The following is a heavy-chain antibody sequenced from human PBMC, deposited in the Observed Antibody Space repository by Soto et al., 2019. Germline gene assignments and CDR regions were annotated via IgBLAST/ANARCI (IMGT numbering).Heavy chain of an antibody. CDR1: GFTFSSYS. CDR3: ARDDYYDTSGYLALFDY. Sequence: GGSLRLSCAASGFTFSSYSMNWVRQAPGKGLEWVSYISSSSSTIYYADSVKGRFTISRDNAKNSLYLQMNSLRDEDTAVYYCARDDYYDTSGYLALFDYCGQGTLVTVSS. J-gene: IGHJ4*02. V-gene: IGHV3-48*02. D-gene: IGHD3-22*01. CDR2: ISSSSSTI.